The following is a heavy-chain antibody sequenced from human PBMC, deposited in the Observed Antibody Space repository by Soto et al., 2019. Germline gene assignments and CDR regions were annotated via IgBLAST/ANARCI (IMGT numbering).Heavy chain of an antibody. V-gene: IGHV4-59*01. CDR3: AREASIPRYYYYYMDV. Sequence: QVQLQESGPGLVKPSETLSLTCTVSGGSISSYYWSWIRQPPGKGLGWIGYIYYSGSTNYNPSLKSRVTISVDTSKNQFSLKLSSVTAADTAVYYCAREASIPRYYYYYMDVWGKGTTVTVSS. J-gene: IGHJ6*03. D-gene: IGHD2-21*01. CDR2: IYYSGST. CDR1: GGSISSYY.